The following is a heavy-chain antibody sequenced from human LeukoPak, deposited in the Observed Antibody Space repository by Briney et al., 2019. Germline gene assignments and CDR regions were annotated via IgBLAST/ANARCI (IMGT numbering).Heavy chain of an antibody. D-gene: IGHD5-24*01. J-gene: IGHJ3*02. V-gene: IGHV1-2*02. CDR3: ARGRWLQLDAFDI. CDR2: INPNSGGT. Sequence: ASVKVSCKASGYTFTGYYMHWVRHAPGQGLEWMGWINPNSGGTNYAQKFQCRVTMTRDTSISTDYMELSRLRSDDTAVYYCARGRWLQLDAFDIWGQGTMVTVSS. CDR1: GYTFTGYY.